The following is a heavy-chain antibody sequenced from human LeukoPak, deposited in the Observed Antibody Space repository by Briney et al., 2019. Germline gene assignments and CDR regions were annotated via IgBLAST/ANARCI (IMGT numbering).Heavy chain of an antibody. J-gene: IGHJ3*02. CDR1: GYTFTGYY. D-gene: IGHD3-10*01. Sequence: ASVKVSCKASGYTFTGYYMHWVRQAPGQGLEWMGRINPNSGGTNYAQKFQGRVTMTRDTSISTAYMELSRLRSDDTAVYYCAREGPTYGYAFDIWGQGTMVTVSS. CDR2: INPNSGGT. V-gene: IGHV1-2*06. CDR3: AREGPTYGYAFDI.